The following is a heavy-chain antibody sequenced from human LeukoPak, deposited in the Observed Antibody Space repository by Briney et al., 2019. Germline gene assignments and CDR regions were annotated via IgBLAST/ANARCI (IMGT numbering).Heavy chain of an antibody. Sequence: VASEKVSCKASGYTFTSYGISWVRQAPGQGLEWMGWISAYNGNTNYAQKLQGRVTMTTDTSTSTAYMELRSLRSDDTAVYYCARIRSAEIVVVPAAMMGWFDPWGQGTLVTVSS. CDR2: ISAYNGNT. CDR3: ARIRSAEIVVVPAAMMGWFDP. V-gene: IGHV1-18*01. CDR1: GYTFTSYG. D-gene: IGHD2-2*01. J-gene: IGHJ5*02.